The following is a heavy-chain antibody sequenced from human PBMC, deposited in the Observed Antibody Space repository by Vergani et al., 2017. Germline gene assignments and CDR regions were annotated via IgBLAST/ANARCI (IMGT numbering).Heavy chain of an antibody. D-gene: IGHD3-3*01. CDR1: GYTFTDYY. J-gene: IGHJ3*02. CDR2: IIPILGIA. Sequence: VQLVQSGAEVKKPGATVKISCKVSGYTFTDYYMHWVQQAPGKGLEWMGRIIPILGIANYAQKFQGRVTITADKSTSTAYMELSSLRSEDTAVYYCASPGGYYGDAFDIWGQGTMVTVSS. V-gene: IGHV1-69*04. CDR3: ASPGGYYGDAFDI.